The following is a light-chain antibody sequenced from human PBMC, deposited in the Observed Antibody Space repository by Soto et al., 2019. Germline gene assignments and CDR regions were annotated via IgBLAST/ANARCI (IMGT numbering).Light chain of an antibody. CDR2: DVS. CDR3: SSNTPRNPRKMV. V-gene: IGLV2-14*03. Sequence: QSVLTQPASVSGSPGQSITISCTGTSSDVGGYNYVSWYQHHPGKAPKLMIYDVSNRPSGVSNRFSGSKSGNTASLTISGLQPGDGAVCYCSSNTPRNPRKMVCGTGTRVTV. CDR1: SSDVGGYNY. J-gene: IGLJ1*01.